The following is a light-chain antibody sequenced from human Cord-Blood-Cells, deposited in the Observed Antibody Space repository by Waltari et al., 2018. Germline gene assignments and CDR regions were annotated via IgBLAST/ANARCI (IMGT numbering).Light chain of an antibody. CDR3: QQSYSTPYT. J-gene: IGKJ2*01. V-gene: IGKV1-39*01. CDR1: QSISSY. Sequence: KMTRPPPPSPPPVGEGVTTTCRASQSISSYLDWYQQKPGKAPKLLIYAASSLQSGVPSRFSGSGSGTDFTLTISSLQPEDFATYYCQQSYSTPYTFGQGTKLEIK. CDR2: AAS.